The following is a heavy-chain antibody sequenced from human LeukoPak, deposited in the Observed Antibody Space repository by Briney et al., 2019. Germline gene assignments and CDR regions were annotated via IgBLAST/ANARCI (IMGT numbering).Heavy chain of an antibody. D-gene: IGHD3-10*01. V-gene: IGHV1-18*01. CDR3: ARDFMVRGVTPFDY. CDR1: GYTFTSYG. Sequence: ASVKVSCKASGYTFTSYGISWVRQAPGQGLEWMGWISAYNGNTNYAQKLQGRVTMTTDTSTSTAYMELRSLRSDDTAVYYCARDFMVRGVTPFDYWGQGTLVTVSS. J-gene: IGHJ4*02. CDR2: ISAYNGNT.